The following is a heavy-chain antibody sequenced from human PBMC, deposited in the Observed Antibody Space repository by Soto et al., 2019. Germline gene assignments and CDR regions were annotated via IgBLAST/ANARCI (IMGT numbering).Heavy chain of an antibody. D-gene: IGHD2-15*01. CDR3: ARGTGGNWAAFDI. CDR1: GYTFSSYA. V-gene: IGHV1-18*01. Sequence: ASVKVSCKPSGYTFSSYAISWVRQAPGQGLEWMGWISAYNDNTNYVQRLQGRVTMTTDTSTSTAYMELRSLRSDDTAVYYCARGTGGNWAAFDIWGQGTMVTVSS. CDR2: ISAYNDNT. J-gene: IGHJ3*02.